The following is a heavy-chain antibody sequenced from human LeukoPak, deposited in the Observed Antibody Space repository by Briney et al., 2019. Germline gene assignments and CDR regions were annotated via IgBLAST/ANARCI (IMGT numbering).Heavy chain of an antibody. D-gene: IGHD6-13*01. V-gene: IGHV4-61*01. J-gene: IGHJ5*02. CDR1: GGSVSSGSYY. Sequence: SETLSPTCTVSGGSVSSGSYYWSWIRQPPGKGLEWIGYIYYSGSTNYNPSLKSRVTISVDTSKNQFSLKLSSVTAADTAVYYCARSHSSSWYFGWFDPWGQGTLVTVSS. CDR3: ARSHSSSWYFGWFDP. CDR2: IYYSGST.